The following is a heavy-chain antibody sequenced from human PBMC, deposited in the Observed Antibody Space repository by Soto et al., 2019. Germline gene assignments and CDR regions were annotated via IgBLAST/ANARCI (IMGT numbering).Heavy chain of an antibody. V-gene: IGHV3-23*01. CDR3: ARGWQGDY. CDR1: GFTFSGYA. D-gene: IGHD6-19*01. J-gene: IGHJ4*02. CDR2: ISGSGADT. Sequence: EVQLLESGGGLVQPGGSLRLSCAASGFTFSGYAMNWVRQAPGKGLEWVSGISGSGADTYYADPVKGRFTISRDNYKNTLYLQMNSLRAEDTAVYYCARGWQGDYWGQGTLVTVSS.